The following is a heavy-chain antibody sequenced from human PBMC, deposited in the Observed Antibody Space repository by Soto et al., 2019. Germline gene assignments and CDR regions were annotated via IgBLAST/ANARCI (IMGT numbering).Heavy chain of an antibody. CDR1: GFTFSSYA. CDR2: ISGSGGST. CDR3: AKHSRSSSFEPAD. J-gene: IGHJ4*02. D-gene: IGHD6-13*01. V-gene: IGHV3-23*01. Sequence: EVQLLESGGGLVQPGGSLRLSCAASGFTFSSYAMSWVRQAPGKGLEWVSAISGSGGSTYYADSVKGRFTISRDNSKNTLYRQMNSLRAEDTAVYYCAKHSRSSSFEPADWGQGTLVTVSS.